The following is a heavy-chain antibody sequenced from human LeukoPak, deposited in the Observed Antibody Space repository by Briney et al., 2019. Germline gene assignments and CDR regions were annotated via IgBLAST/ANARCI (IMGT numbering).Heavy chain of an antibody. Sequence: PGGSLRLSCAASGFSVSSNHMSWVRQAPGKGLEWVSVIYSSGNTHYADSVKGRFTISRDSSKNTLYLQMNSLTAEDTAVYYCARGIAAAGIVGVFDCWGQGTLVTVSS. D-gene: IGHD6-13*01. V-gene: IGHV3-66*01. CDR2: IYSSGNT. CDR3: ARGIAAAGIVGVFDC. J-gene: IGHJ4*02. CDR1: GFSVSSNH.